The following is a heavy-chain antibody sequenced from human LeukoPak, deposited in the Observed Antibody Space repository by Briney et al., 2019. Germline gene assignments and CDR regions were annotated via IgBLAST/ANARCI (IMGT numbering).Heavy chain of an antibody. CDR1: GGSISSYY. J-gene: IGHJ4*02. CDR3: ARDRTPVDPYFDY. Sequence: SEPLSLTCTVSGGSISSYYWSWIRQPPGKGLEWIGYIYYSGSTNYNPSLKSRVTISVDTSKNQFSLKLSSVTAADTAVYYCARDRTPVDPYFDYWGQGTLVTVSS. V-gene: IGHV4-59*01. D-gene: IGHD1-14*01. CDR2: IYYSGST.